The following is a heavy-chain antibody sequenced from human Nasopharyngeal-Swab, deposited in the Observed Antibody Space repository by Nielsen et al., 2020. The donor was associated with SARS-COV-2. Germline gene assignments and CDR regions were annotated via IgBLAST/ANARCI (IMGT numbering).Heavy chain of an antibody. Sequence: GGSLRLSCAASGFTFDDYAMHWVRQAPGKGLEWVSGISWNSGSIGYADSVKGRFTTSRDNAKNSLYLQMNSLRAEDTAVYYCTRDRVAGSLYGEFDFWGQGTLVTVSS. CDR3: TRDRVAGSLYGEFDF. V-gene: IGHV3-9*01. CDR2: ISWNSGSI. D-gene: IGHD6-19*01. J-gene: IGHJ4*02. CDR1: GFTFDDYA.